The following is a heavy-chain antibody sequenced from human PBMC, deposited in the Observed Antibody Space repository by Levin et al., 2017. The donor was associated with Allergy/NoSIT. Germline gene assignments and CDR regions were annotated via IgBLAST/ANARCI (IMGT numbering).Heavy chain of an antibody. D-gene: IGHD2-8*01. CDR2: ISSSGGTI. J-gene: IGHJ3*02. CDR1: GLIFSDYY. CDR3: ARIMYGTDAFDI. Sequence: KTSETLSLTCAASGLIFSDYYMTWIRQAPGKGLEWVSYISSSGGTIYYSDSVKGRFTISRDNTKNSLYLQMNSLRAEDTAVYYCARIMYGTDAFDIWGLGTMVTVSS. V-gene: IGHV3-11*01.